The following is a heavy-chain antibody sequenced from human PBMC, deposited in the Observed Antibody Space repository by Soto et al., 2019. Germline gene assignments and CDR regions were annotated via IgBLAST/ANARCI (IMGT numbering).Heavy chain of an antibody. D-gene: IGHD2-21*02. J-gene: IGHJ4*02. CDR3: ANLAYCGGDCYSRSGY. CDR1: GFTFSGYA. CDR2: ISGSGGST. Sequence: EVQLLESGGGLVQPGGSLRLSCAASGFTFSGYARSWFRQAPGRGLEWASAISGSGGSTYYADSVKGRFTISRDNSKNTLYLQMNSLRAEDTAVYYCANLAYCGGDCYSRSGYWGQGTLVTVSS. V-gene: IGHV3-23*01.